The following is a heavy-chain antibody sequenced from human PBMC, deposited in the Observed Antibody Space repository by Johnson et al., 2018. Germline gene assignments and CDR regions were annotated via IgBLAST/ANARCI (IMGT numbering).Heavy chain of an antibody. D-gene: IGHD3-3*01. CDR3: ATPISAGAEYFQH. Sequence: QVQLVQSGAEVKKPGSSVKVSCKASGGTFSSYGISWVRQAPGQGLEWMGGFIPIFGAANYGQKFQGRVTITADESTNTAYMERSSLRSEDTAGYYCATPISAGAEYFQHWGQGTLVTVSS. CDR2: FIPIFGAA. CDR1: GGTFSSYG. J-gene: IGHJ1*01. V-gene: IGHV1-69*01.